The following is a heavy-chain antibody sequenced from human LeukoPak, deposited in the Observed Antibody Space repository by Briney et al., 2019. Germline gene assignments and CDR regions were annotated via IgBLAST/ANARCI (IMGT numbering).Heavy chain of an antibody. CDR1: GFTFDDYA. CDR2: ISGDGGST. CDR3: AAVGDFDY. V-gene: IGHV3-43*02. J-gene: IGHJ4*02. Sequence: GGSLRLSCAASGFTFDDYAMHWVRQAPGKGLEWVSLISGDGGSTYYADSVKGRFTISRDNSKNSLYQQMNSLRTEDTAFYYCAAVGDFDYWGQGTLVTVSS. D-gene: IGHD6-19*01.